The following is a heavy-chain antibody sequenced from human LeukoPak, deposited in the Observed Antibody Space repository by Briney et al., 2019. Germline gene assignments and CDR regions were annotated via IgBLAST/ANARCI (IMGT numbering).Heavy chain of an antibody. CDR2: IYYSGST. D-gene: IGHD2/OR15-2a*01. V-gene: IGHV4-59*12. J-gene: IGHJ4*02. CDR3: ARGRGLSDY. CDR1: GGSISSYY. Sequence: SETLSLTCTVSGGSISSYYWSWIRQPPGKGLEWIGYIYYSGSTNYNPSLKSRITISVDTSKNQFSLKLSSVTAADTAVYYCARGRGLSDYWGQGTPVTVSS.